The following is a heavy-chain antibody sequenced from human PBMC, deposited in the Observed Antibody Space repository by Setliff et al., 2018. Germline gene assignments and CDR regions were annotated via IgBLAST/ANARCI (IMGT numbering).Heavy chain of an antibody. CDR1: GYTVNDYG. CDR2: ISPYSGNT. V-gene: IGHV1-18*01. Sequence: GASVKVSCKASGYTVNDYGVTWVRQAPGQGLEWVGWISPYSGNTYYAPKFQGRITMTTDTSTTTAYMELKSLRSDDTAIYYCSRLVRYCTRTSCQRLSGDDYWGQGALVTVSS. D-gene: IGHD2-2*01. J-gene: IGHJ4*02. CDR3: SRLVRYCTRTSCQRLSGDDY.